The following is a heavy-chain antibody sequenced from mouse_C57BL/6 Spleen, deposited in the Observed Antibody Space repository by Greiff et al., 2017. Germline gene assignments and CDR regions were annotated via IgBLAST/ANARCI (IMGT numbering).Heavy chain of an antibody. Sequence: QVQLQQPGAELVKPGASVKLSCKASGYTFTSYWMHWVKQRPGQGLEWIGMIHPNSGSTNYNEKFKSKSTLTVDKSSSTAYMQLSSRTSEDSAVFYCAREEVKHEAVDVWGTGTTVTVSS. J-gene: IGHJ1*03. CDR2: IHPNSGST. D-gene: IGHD2-2*01. V-gene: IGHV1-64*01. CDR1: GYTFTSYW. CDR3: AREEVKHEAVDV.